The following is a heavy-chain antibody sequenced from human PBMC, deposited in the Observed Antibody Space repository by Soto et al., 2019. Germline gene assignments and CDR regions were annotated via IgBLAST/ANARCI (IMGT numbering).Heavy chain of an antibody. V-gene: IGHV5-10-1*01. Sequence: GESLKISCKGSGYSFAGYWITWVRQKPGKSLEWMGRIDPSDSQTYYSPSFRGHVTISATKSITTAFLQWSSLRASDTAMYYCASQIYDSDTGPNFQYYFDSWGQGTPVTVSS. J-gene: IGHJ4*02. CDR3: ASQIYDSDTGPNFQYYFDS. CDR1: GYSFAGYW. CDR2: IDPSDSQT. D-gene: IGHD3-22*01.